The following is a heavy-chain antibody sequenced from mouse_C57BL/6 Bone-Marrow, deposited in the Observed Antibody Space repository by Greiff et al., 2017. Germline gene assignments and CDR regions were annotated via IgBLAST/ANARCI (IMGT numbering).Heavy chain of an antibody. CDR3: ARRFYYYGSSYNAMDY. CDR2: IYWDDDK. CDR1: GFSLSTSGMG. Sequence: QVQLKDSGPGILQSSQTLSLTCSFSGFSLSTSGMGVSWIRQPSGKGLEWLAHIYWDDDKRYNPSLKSRLTISKDTSRNQVFLKITSVDTADTATYYCARRFYYYGSSYNAMDYWGQGTSVTVSS. J-gene: IGHJ4*01. D-gene: IGHD1-1*01. V-gene: IGHV8-12*01.